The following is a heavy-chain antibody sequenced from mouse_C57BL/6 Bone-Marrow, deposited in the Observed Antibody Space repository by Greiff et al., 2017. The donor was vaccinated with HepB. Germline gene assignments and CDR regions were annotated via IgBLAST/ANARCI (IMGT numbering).Heavy chain of an antibody. D-gene: IGHD1-1*01. CDR1: GFSFNTYA. CDR2: IRSKSNNYAT. CDR3: VIYYDWYFDV. Sequence: EVQLVESGGGLVQPKGSLKLSCAASGFSFNTYAMNWVRQAPGKGLEWVARIRSKSNNYATYYADSVKDRFTISRDDSESMLYLKMNNLKTEDTAMYYCVIYYDWYFDVWGTGTTVTVSS. J-gene: IGHJ1*03. V-gene: IGHV10-1*01.